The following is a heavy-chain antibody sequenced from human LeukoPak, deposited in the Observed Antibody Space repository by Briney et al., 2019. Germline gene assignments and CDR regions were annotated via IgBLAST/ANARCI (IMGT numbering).Heavy chain of an antibody. CDR3: ARDTGVTTDVGAAFDI. CDR2: IYYSGST. J-gene: IGHJ3*02. D-gene: IGHD4-17*01. Sequence: PSQTLSLTCTVSGGSISSGGYYWSWIRQHPGNGLEWIGYIYYSGSTYYNPSLKSRVTISVDTSKNQFSLKLSSVTAADTAVYYCARDTGVTTDVGAAFDIWGQGTMVTVSS. V-gene: IGHV4-31*03. CDR1: GGSISSGGYY.